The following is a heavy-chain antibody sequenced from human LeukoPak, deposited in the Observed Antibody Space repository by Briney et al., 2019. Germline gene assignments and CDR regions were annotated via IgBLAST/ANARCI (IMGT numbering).Heavy chain of an antibody. CDR2: IYTSGGT. D-gene: IGHD3-22*01. J-gene: IGHJ4*02. CDR1: GGSIFSYY. CDR3: AREARDHNDGSGYYNDY. V-gene: IGHV4-4*07. Sequence: SETLSLTCSVSGGSIFSYYWSWIRQPAGKGLEWIGRIYTSGGTSYNPSLASRVTMSLDTSQKQFSLKLTSLTAADPAVYYCAREARDHNDGSGYYNDYWGQGTLVTVSS.